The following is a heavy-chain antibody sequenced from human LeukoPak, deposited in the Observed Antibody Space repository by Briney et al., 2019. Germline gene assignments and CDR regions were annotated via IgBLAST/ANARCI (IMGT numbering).Heavy chain of an antibody. CDR1: GYTFTSYD. J-gene: IGHJ4*02. CDR2: MNPNSGNT. V-gene: IGHV1-8*01. Sequence: ASVKVSCKASGYTFTSYDINWVRQAPGQGLERMGWMNPNSGNTGYAQKFQGRVTMTRNTSISTAYMELSSLRSEDTAVYNCARGGYSSSWYYFDYWGQGTLVTVSS. D-gene: IGHD6-13*01. CDR3: ARGGYSSSWYYFDY.